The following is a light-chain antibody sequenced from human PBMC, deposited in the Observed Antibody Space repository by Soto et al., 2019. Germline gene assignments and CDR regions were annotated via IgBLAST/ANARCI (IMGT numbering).Light chain of an antibody. CDR3: QQHNNWPPWT. V-gene: IGKV3-15*01. J-gene: IGKJ1*01. CDR2: GAS. Sequence: DIVMTQSPATLSVSPGERATLSCRASQSVANNVAWYQQKPGQPPRLLIYGASTRAAGVPARFSGSGYGRHVSLTISSLQSEDFALYHWQQHNNWPPWTFGQGTQV. CDR1: QSVANN.